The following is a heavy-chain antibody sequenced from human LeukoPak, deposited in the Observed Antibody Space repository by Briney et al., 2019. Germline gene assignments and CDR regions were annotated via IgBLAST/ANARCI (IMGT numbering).Heavy chain of an antibody. V-gene: IGHV3-23*01. CDR1: GFTFSSYA. J-gene: IGHJ3*01. Sequence: GGSLRLSCAASGFTFSSYAMTWVRQAPGKGLEWVSTLSGNGGSTYHADSVKGRFTISRDNSRNTLYLQMNSLRVEDTAVYYCVKVIVTTSEKGGAFHVWGQGTMVTVSS. D-gene: IGHD5-12*01. CDR3: VKVIVTTSEKGGAFHV. CDR2: LSGNGGST.